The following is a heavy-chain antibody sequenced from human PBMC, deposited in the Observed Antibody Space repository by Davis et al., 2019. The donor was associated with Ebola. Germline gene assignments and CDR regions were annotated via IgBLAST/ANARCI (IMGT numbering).Heavy chain of an antibody. V-gene: IGHV3-11*01. Sequence: GESLKISCAASGFTFSDYYMSWIRQAPGKGLEWVSYIISSGSTIYYADSVKGRFTISRDNAKNSLYLQMNSLRAEDTAVYYCARDHYYGSGSYSGNWFDPWGQGTLVTVSS. D-gene: IGHD3-10*01. J-gene: IGHJ5*02. CDR2: IISSGSTI. CDR1: GFTFSDYY. CDR3: ARDHYYGSGSYSGNWFDP.